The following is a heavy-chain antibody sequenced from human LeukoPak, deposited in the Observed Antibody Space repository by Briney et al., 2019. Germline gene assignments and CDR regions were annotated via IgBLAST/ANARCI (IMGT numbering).Heavy chain of an antibody. V-gene: IGHV3-20*04. CDR1: GFTFDDYG. Sequence: GGSLRPSCAASGFTFDDYGMSWVRQPAGKGLEWVSAINRNGARTGYADSVKGRFTLSRDNAKNSLYLQMNSLRAEDTALYYCARERGDCSSTSCQIFDYWGQGTLVTVSS. CDR2: INRNGART. CDR3: ARERGDCSSTSCQIFDY. J-gene: IGHJ4*02. D-gene: IGHD2-2*01.